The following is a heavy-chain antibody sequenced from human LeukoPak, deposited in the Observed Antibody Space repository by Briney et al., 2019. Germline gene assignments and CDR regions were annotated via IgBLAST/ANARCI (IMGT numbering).Heavy chain of an antibody. J-gene: IGHJ4*02. D-gene: IGHD4-17*01. V-gene: IGHV3-48*04. CDR2: ISSSSGTI. CDR3: ARYDDYGDYGGNY. Sequence: GGSLRLSCAASGFTFSSYSMNWVRQAPGKGLEWASYISSSSGTIYYADSVKGRFTISRDNAKNSLYLQLNSLRAEDTAVYYCARYDDYGDYGGNYWGQGTLVTVSS. CDR1: GFTFSSYS.